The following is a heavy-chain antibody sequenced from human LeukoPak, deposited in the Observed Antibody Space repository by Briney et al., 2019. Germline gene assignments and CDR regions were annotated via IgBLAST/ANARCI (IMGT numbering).Heavy chain of an antibody. CDR1: GFSFSDYS. Sequence: PGGSLRLSCAASGFSFSDYSVNWVRQAPGKGLEWVAYISSTSSTIFHADSVKGRFTISRDNAKNSLYLQMNSLRDDDTAVYYCARVRGGNYNDYRGQGTLVTVSS. D-gene: IGHD1-26*01. V-gene: IGHV3-48*02. J-gene: IGHJ4*02. CDR2: ISSTSSTI. CDR3: ARVRGGNYNDY.